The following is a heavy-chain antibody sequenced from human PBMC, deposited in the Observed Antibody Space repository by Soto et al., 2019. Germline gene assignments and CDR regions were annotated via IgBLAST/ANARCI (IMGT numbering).Heavy chain of an antibody. CDR1: GYRFTSYG. CDR2: ISVYNGNT. V-gene: IGHV1-18*01. J-gene: IGHJ5*02. CDR3: ARAAIGDPNWFDP. Sequence: QVQLVQSGAEVKKPGASVKVSCKASGYRFTSYGISWVREAPGQGLEWMGWISVYNGNTNYAQKFQGRVTMTTDTSTSTAYIELRSLRSDDTAVYYCARAAIGDPNWFDPWGQGTLVTVSS. D-gene: IGHD4-17*01.